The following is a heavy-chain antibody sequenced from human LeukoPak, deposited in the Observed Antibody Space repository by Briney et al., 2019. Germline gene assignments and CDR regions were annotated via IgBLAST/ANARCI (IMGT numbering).Heavy chain of an antibody. CDR2: IYPGDSDT. Sequence: GESLKISCKGSGYSFTSYWIGWVRQMPGKGLEWMGIIYPGDSDTRYSPSFQGQVTISADKSISTAYLQWSSLEASDTAMYYCARLAQDGYSGVPFDYWGQGTLVTVSS. J-gene: IGHJ4*02. D-gene: IGHD5-24*01. CDR1: GYSFTSYW. V-gene: IGHV5-51*01. CDR3: ARLAQDGYSGVPFDY.